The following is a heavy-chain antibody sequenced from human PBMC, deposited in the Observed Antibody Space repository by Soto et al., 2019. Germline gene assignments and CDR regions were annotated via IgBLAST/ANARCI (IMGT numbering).Heavy chain of an antibody. D-gene: IGHD6-13*01. CDR1: GDSISSSSHY. Sequence: SETLSLTCTVSGDSISSSSHYWGWIRQPPGKGLEWIGSIFYSGVTYYNPSLKSRVTISVDTSKNQFSLKLSSVTAADTAVYYCASGSWYGYYYYGMDVWGQGTTVTVAS. J-gene: IGHJ6*02. CDR2: IFYSGVT. V-gene: IGHV4-39*07. CDR3: ASGSWYGYYYYGMDV.